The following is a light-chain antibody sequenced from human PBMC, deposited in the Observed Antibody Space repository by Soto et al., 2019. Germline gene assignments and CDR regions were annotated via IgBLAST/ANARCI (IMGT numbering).Light chain of an antibody. CDR2: EVN. J-gene: IGLJ1*01. CDR1: SSDVGAYNY. CDR3: EAWDETLDGLYV. V-gene: IGLV2-8*01. Sequence: QSALTQPPSASGSLGQSVTISCTGTSSDVGAYNYVSWYQQHPGEAPKVMIYEVNKRPSGVPDRFSGSKSGNTASLTVSGLQAEDETDYYCEAWDETLDGLYVFGTGTKVTVL.